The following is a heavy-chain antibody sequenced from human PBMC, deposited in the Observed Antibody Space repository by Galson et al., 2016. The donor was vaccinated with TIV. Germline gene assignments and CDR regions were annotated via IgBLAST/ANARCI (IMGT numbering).Heavy chain of an antibody. V-gene: IGHV4-39*07. D-gene: IGHD6-6*01. CDR3: ARTTGAGVAARVLFDF. CDR1: GGSVSHTSYY. Sequence: SETLSLTCTVSGGSVSHTSYYWGWIRQTPGKGLEWIGTIYYTGITFYNPSLESRVTISVDTSKNHFSLKLSSVSAADTAVYYCARTTGAGVAARVLFDFWGQGTLATVSS. J-gene: IGHJ4*02. CDR2: IYYTGIT.